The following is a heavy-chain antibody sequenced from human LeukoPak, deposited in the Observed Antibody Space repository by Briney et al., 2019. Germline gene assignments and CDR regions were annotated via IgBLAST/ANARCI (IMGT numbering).Heavy chain of an antibody. V-gene: IGHV3-21*01. Sequence: GGSLRLSCAASGFTFSDYSMNWVRQAPGKGLEWVSSISGRSSFIYYADSVKGRFTISRDNAKNSLYLQMNSLRAEDTAVYYCARRQLLYGGDWFDPWGQGTLVTVSS. J-gene: IGHJ5*02. CDR1: GFTFSDYS. D-gene: IGHD2-2*02. CDR3: ARRQLLYGGDWFDP. CDR2: ISGRSSFI.